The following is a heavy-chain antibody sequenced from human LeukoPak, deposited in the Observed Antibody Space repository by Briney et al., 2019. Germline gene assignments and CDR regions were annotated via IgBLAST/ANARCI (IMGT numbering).Heavy chain of an antibody. D-gene: IGHD2-2*01. V-gene: IGHV3-15*01. CDR1: GFTFSNAG. J-gene: IGHJ4*02. Sequence: GGSLRLSCATAGFTFSNAGMSWVRQAPGRGLEWVGRVKSKTYGGTTDYAAPVKGRFAISRDDSENTLYVQMNSLKTEDAAVYYCTTVYPVHDYLDYWGQGTLVTVSS. CDR3: TTVYPVHDYLDY. CDR2: VKSKTYGGTT.